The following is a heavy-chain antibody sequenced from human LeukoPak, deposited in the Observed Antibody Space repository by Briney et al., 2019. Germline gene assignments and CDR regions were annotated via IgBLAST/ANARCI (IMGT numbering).Heavy chain of an antibody. CDR3: ARLYGTFLEWSPYFDY. CDR1: GFTVSSNF. J-gene: IGHJ4*02. D-gene: IGHD3-3*02. Sequence: GGFLRLSCAASGFTVSSNFMSWVRQAPGKGLEWVSVIYSGGSTYYADSVKGRFTISRHNSKNTLYLQMNSLRAEDTAVYYCARLYGTFLEWSPYFDYWGQGTLVTVSS. CDR2: IYSGGST. V-gene: IGHV3-53*04.